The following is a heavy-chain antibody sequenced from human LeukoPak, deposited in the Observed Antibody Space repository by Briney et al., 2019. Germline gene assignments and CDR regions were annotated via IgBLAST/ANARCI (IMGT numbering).Heavy chain of an antibody. D-gene: IGHD2-2*01. J-gene: IGHJ4*02. CDR1: GFTFSNYA. CDR2: ISDGGSVT. CDR3: AKDPYGTRYFDY. V-gene: IGHV3-23*01. Sequence: GGSLRLSCAASGFTFSNYAMGWVRQTPAKGLEWVSLISDGGSVTYYADSVKGRFTISRDNSKNTVYLQMNSLRAEDTAVYYCAKDPYGTRYFDYWGQGTLVTVSS.